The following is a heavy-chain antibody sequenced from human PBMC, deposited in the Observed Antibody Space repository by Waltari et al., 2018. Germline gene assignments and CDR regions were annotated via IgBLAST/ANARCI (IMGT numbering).Heavy chain of an antibody. Sequence: QVQLQESGPGLVKPSETLSLTCTVSGYSISSGYYWGWIRQPPGKGLEWIGSIYHSGSTYYNPSLKSRVTISVDTSKNQFSLKLSSVTAADTAVDYCASALRFLEWFSDAFDIWGQGTMVTVSS. CDR3: ASALRFLEWFSDAFDI. J-gene: IGHJ3*02. D-gene: IGHD3-3*01. CDR2: IYHSGST. CDR1: GYSISSGYY. V-gene: IGHV4-38-2*02.